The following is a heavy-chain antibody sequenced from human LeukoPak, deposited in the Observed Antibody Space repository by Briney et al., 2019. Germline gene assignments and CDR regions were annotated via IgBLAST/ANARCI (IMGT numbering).Heavy chain of an antibody. D-gene: IGHD3-9*01. Sequence: GGSLRLSCAASGFMFTDHALSWVRQAPGKGLEWVSSISGSGTTTYYAESVRGRFTISRDNSKNTVYLQMNTLRVEDTAVYYCTRDLMDYDVSTGLHHYYMDVWGQGTTVTVSS. CDR2: ISGSGTTT. CDR3: TRDLMDYDVSTGLHHYYMDV. J-gene: IGHJ6*02. V-gene: IGHV3-23*01. CDR1: GFMFTDHA.